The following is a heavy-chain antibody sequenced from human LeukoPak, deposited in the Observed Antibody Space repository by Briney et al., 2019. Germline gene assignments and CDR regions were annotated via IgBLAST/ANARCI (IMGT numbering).Heavy chain of an antibody. CDR2: TYYRSKWFS. V-gene: IGHV6-1*01. J-gene: IGHJ4*02. CDR1: GDRISSDSAA. D-gene: IGHD4-11*01. CDR3: ARKGTVTTPFDY. Sequence: SQTLSLTCAISGDRISSDSAAWNWIRQSPSRGLEWLGRTYYRSKWFSDYALSVKSRITINADTSKNQFSLQLNSVTPEDTAVYYCARKGTVTTPFDYWGQGILVTVSS.